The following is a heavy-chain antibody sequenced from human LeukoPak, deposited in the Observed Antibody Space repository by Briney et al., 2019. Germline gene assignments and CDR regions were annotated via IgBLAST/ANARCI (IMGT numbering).Heavy chain of an antibody. CDR3: ARQGATYYDFWSGYPPHWFDP. D-gene: IGHD3-3*01. CDR1: GGSISSSSYY. CDR2: IYYSGST. Sequence: PSETLSLTCTVSGGSISSSSYYWGWIRQPPGKGLEWIVSIYYSGSTYYNPSLKSRVTISVDTSKNQFSLKLSSVTAADTAVYYCARQGATYYDFWSGYPPHWFDPWGQGTLVTVSS. V-gene: IGHV4-39*01. J-gene: IGHJ5*02.